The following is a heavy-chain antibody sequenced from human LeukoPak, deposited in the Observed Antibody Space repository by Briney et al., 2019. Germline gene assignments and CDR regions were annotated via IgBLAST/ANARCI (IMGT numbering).Heavy chain of an antibody. Sequence: GGSLRLSCIASGFAFRNYGMHWVRQAPGKGLEWVAVISYDETRKYYVDSVKGRFTISRDNSKNTVYLQMNSLRPEDTAVYYCAKGDGGSETFFYMDVWGKGTAVTVSS. V-gene: IGHV3-30*18. CDR2: ISYDETRK. CDR3: AKGDGGSETFFYMDV. J-gene: IGHJ6*04. D-gene: IGHD5-12*01. CDR1: GFAFRNYG.